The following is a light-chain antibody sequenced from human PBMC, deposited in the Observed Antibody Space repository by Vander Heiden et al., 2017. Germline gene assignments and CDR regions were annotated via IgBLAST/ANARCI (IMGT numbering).Light chain of an antibody. CDR2: GAS. J-gene: IGKJ4*01. Sequence: EIMITQSPSTLSFSPGGISTLWSRASQSVSSNLAWYQQKPGQPPRRLIYGASTRATGIPARFSGSGSGTEFTLTISSLQYEDFAVYYCQQYNNWPPLTFGGGTKVEIK. V-gene: IGKV3-15*01. CDR3: QQYNNWPPLT. CDR1: QSVSSN.